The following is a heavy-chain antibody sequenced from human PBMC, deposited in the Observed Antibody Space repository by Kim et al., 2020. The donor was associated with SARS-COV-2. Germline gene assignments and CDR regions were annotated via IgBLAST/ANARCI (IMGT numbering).Heavy chain of an antibody. CDR3: ARDLDYDILTGYSRYGMDV. J-gene: IGHJ6*02. D-gene: IGHD3-9*01. CDR1: GFTFSSYS. CDR2: ISSSSSYI. Sequence: GGSLRLSCAASGFTFSSYSMNWVRQAPGKGLEWVSSISSSSSYIYYADSVKGRFTISRDNAKNSLYLQMNSLRAEDTAVYYCARDLDYDILTGYSRYGMDVWGQGTTVTVSS. V-gene: IGHV3-21*01.